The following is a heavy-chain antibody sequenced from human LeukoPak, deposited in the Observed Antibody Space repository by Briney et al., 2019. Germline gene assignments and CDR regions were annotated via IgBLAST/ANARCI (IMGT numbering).Heavy chain of an antibody. D-gene: IGHD2-2*01. Sequence: PSETLSLTCTVSGGSISSSTYYWGWIRQPPGKGLEWIGNIYYGGSTFYNPSLKSQVTISLDTSKNQFSLKLSSVTAADTAVYFCARQCSSTSCYSYWGQGTLVTVSS. V-gene: IGHV4-39*01. CDR2: IYYGGST. CDR1: GGSISSSTYY. CDR3: ARQCSSTSCYSY. J-gene: IGHJ4*02.